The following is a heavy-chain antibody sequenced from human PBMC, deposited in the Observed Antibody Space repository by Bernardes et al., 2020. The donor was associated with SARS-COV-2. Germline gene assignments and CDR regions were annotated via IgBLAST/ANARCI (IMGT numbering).Heavy chain of an antibody. CDR3: ASLRRPNYYYDSSGYYS. Sequence: SETLYLTCTVSGGSVSSGSYYWSWIRQPPGKGLEWIGYIYYSGSTNYNPSLKSRVTISVDTSKNQFSLKLSSVTAADTAVYYCASLRRPNYYYDSSGYYSWGQGTLVTVSS. CDR2: IYYSGST. V-gene: IGHV4-61*01. CDR1: GGSVSSGSYY. J-gene: IGHJ5*02. D-gene: IGHD3-22*01.